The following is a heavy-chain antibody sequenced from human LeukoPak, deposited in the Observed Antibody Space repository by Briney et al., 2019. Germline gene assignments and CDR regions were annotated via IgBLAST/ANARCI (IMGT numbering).Heavy chain of an antibody. V-gene: IGHV1-69*02. D-gene: IGHD2-8*01. CDR3: AIMGGSTTRAVDY. J-gene: IGHJ4*02. CDR2: IVPMFGIP. Sequence: SVKVSCKASGGTFNYYTINWVRQAPGQGLEWMGRIVPMFGIPDYAQKFQGRVTLTVDKSTSTAYMELSSLRSEDTAMYYCAIMGGSTTRAVDYWAQGTLVTVSS. CDR1: GGTFNYYT.